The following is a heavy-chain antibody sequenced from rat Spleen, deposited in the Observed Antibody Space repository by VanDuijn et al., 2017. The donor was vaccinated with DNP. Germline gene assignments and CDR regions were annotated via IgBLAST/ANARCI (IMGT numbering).Heavy chain of an antibody. J-gene: IGHJ3*01. CDR3: ARGSIAPP. D-gene: IGHD1-2*01. Sequence: EVQLVESGGGVVQPGRSMKLSCAASGFTFSSFPMAWVRQAPAKGLEWVAIIIYDGSSTYYGDSVKGRFTVSRDNAKSTLYLQMDSLRSEDTATYYCARGSIAPPWGQGTLVTVSS. CDR2: IIYDGSST. CDR1: GFTFSSFP. V-gene: IGHV5-46*01.